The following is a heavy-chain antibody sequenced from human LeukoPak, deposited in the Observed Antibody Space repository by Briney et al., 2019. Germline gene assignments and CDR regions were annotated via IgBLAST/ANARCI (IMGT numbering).Heavy chain of an antibody. CDR3: AKDIRLSVGTSPFDY. CDR2: ISSSGSTI. J-gene: IGHJ4*02. CDR1: GFTFSSYE. V-gene: IGHV3-48*03. Sequence: GGSLRLSCAASGFTFSSYEMNWVRQAPGKGLEWVSYISSSGSTIYYADSVKGRFTISRDNSKNTLYLQMNSLRAEDTALYYCAKDIRLSVGTSPFDYWGQGTLVTVSS. D-gene: IGHD4-23*01.